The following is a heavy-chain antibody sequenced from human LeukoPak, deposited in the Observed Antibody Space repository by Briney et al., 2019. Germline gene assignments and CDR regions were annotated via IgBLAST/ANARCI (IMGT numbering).Heavy chain of an antibody. J-gene: IGHJ4*02. V-gene: IGHV3-23*01. CDR2: TSGSGGST. CDR1: GFTFSSLA. D-gene: IGHD6-19*01. CDR3: AEDLSPGLVAAFFYFDY. Sequence: PGGSLRLSCAASGFTFSSLAMSWVRQAPGKGLEWVSATSGSGGSTYYADSVKGRFTISRDNSKNTLYLQMNSLRAEDTAVYYCAEDLSPGLVAAFFYFDYWGQGTLVTVSS.